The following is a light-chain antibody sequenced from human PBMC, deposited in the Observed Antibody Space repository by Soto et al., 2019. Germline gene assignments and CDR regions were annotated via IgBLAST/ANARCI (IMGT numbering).Light chain of an antibody. CDR1: SSDDGGYNY. CDR2: DVS. J-gene: IGLJ2*01. V-gene: IGLV2-14*01. CDR3: SSYTSSSSLVV. Sequence: QSALTQPASVSGSPGQSITISCTGTSSDDGGYNYVSWYQQHPGKAPKLMIYDVSNRPSWVSNRFSVSKSGNKASLTISGLQAEDEADYYFSSYTSSSSLVVFGGVTKLTVL.